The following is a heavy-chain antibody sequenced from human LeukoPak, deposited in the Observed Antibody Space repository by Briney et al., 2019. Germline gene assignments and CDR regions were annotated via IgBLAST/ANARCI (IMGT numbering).Heavy chain of an antibody. CDR3: ARGHYDSSGYYYGGGAFDI. CDR1: GYRFTSSW. Sequence: HGESLKISCKGSGYRFTSSWIGWVRQMPGKGLEWMGIIYPGDSDTRYSPSFQGQVTISADKSISTAYLQWSSLKASDTAMYYCARGHYDSSGYYYGGGAFDIWGQGTMVTVSS. CDR2: IYPGDSDT. D-gene: IGHD3-22*01. V-gene: IGHV5-51*01. J-gene: IGHJ3*02.